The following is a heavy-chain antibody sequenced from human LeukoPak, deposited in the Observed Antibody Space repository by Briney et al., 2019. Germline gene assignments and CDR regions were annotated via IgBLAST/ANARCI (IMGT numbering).Heavy chain of an antibody. V-gene: IGHV3-21*01. CDR1: GFTFCSYS. Sequence: GGSLRLSCAASGFTFCSYSMNWVRQAPGKGLEWVSSISSGSRYIYYADSVKGRFTISRDDAKNSLYLQMDSLRAEDTALFYCARGRYYGSGTYYGLGDYWGQGTLVTVSS. CDR3: ARGRYYGSGTYYGLGDY. D-gene: IGHD3-10*01. J-gene: IGHJ4*02. CDR2: ISSGSRYI.